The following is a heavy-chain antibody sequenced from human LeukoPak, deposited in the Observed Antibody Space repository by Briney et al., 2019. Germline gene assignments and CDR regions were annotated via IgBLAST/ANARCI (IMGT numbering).Heavy chain of an antibody. Sequence: GGSPRLSCEASGFNVSSNYMTWVRQAPGKGLEWVSSISGSGGSTYYADSVKGRFTISRENSKNTLYLQMNSLRAEDTAVYYCAKSTTAYYYYGMDVWGPGTTVTVSS. CDR1: GFNVSSNY. J-gene: IGHJ6*02. V-gene: IGHV3-23*01. CDR3: AKSTTAYYYYGMDV. CDR2: ISGSGGST. D-gene: IGHD5/OR15-5a*01.